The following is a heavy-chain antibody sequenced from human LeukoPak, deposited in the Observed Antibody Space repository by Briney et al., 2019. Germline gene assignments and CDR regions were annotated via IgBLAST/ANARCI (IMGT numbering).Heavy chain of an antibody. V-gene: IGHV3-30*03. Sequence: TGGSLRLSCAASGFTFSSYGMHWARQAPGKGLEWVAVISYDGSNKYYADSVKGRFTISRDNSKNTLYLQMNSLRAEDTAVYYCARELGSSWYFDYWGQGTLVTVSS. CDR2: ISYDGSNK. D-gene: IGHD6-13*01. J-gene: IGHJ4*02. CDR3: ARELGSSWYFDY. CDR1: GFTFSSYG.